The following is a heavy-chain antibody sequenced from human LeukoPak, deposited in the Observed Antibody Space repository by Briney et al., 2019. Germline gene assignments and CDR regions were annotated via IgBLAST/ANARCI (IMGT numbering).Heavy chain of an antibody. D-gene: IGHD1-26*01. CDR1: GYTFTNYD. CDR3: ASGADRVGSPYGY. CDR2: MNTNSGDT. J-gene: IGHJ4*02. Sequence: ASVKVSCKASGYTFTNYDINWVRQPTGQGIEWMGWMNTNSGDTTYAQKFQGRDTMTRNPSIRTAYMEPSSLRSEDTAVYYCASGADRVGSPYGYWGQGTLVTVSS. V-gene: IGHV1-8*01.